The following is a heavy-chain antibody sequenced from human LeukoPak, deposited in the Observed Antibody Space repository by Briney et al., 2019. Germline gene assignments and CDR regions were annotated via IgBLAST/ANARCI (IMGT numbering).Heavy chain of an antibody. CDR1: GFTFSDYY. J-gene: IGHJ4*02. V-gene: IGHV3-11*04. CDR3: ARDPFGFYGDTVGY. Sequence: PGGSLRLSCAASGFTFSDYYMSWIRQAPGKGLEWVSYISSSSSTIYYADSVKGRFTTSRDNAKNSLYLQMNSLRVEDTAVYYCARDPFGFYGDTVGYWGQGTLVTVSS. D-gene: IGHD4-17*01. CDR2: ISSSSSTI.